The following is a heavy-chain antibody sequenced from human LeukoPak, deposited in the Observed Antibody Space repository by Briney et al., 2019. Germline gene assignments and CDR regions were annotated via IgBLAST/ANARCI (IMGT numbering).Heavy chain of an antibody. CDR1: GFTFSSYG. CDR2: ISYDGSNK. V-gene: IGHV3-30*18. J-gene: IGHJ4*02. D-gene: IGHD6-19*01. Sequence: GGSLRLSCAASGFTFSSYGMHWVRQAPGKGLEWVAVISYDGSNKYYADSVKGRFTISRDNSKNTLYLQMNSLRAEDTAVYYCAKDAVAGGGKGYYFDYWDQGTLVTVSS. CDR3: AKDAVAGGGKGYYFDY.